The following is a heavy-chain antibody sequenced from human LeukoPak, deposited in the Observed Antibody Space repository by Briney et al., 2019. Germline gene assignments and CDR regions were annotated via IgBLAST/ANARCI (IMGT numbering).Heavy chain of an antibody. V-gene: IGHV4-59*01. Sequence: ASETLSLTCTVSGGSFSSYYWSWIRQPPGKGLEWVGYIYYSGRTNYNPSLKSRVTISVDTSKTQFSPKLSSVTAADTAVYYCARGGYYYGSESYSGFDYWGQGTLVTVSS. J-gene: IGHJ4*02. D-gene: IGHD3-10*01. CDR3: ARGGYYYGSESYSGFDY. CDR2: IYYSGRT. CDR1: GGSFSSYY.